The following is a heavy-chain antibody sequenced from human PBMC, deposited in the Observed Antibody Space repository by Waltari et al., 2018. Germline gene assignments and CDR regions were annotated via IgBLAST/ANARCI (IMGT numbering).Heavy chain of an antibody. D-gene: IGHD1-26*01. J-gene: IGHJ6*02. CDR1: GDTFTNSD. V-gene: IGHV1-8*01. CDR3: AAEKWERQGGYYYFGMDV. Sequence: QVQLVQSGAEGKKPGASVKVSCKASGDTFTNSDNNRVRQAPGQGLEWMGWMNPKSGNIGYAQKFLGRVTTTMDISINTAYMELSRLTSEDTAVYYCAAEKWERQGGYYYFGMDVWGQGTTVTVSS. CDR2: MNPKSGNI.